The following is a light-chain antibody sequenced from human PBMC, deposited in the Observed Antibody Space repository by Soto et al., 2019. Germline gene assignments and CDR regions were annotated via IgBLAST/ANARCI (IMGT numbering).Light chain of an antibody. CDR2: DAS. CDR1: ENVYGN. J-gene: IGKJ1*01. V-gene: IGKV3-15*01. Sequence: EIVMTQSPVTLSVSPGEGASLSCRASENVYGNVAWYQQKPGQAPRLLIYDASTRATDIPARFSGSGSGTEFTLTISSLQSSDFAVYSCQHGKTFGQGTKVDIK. CDR3: QHGKT.